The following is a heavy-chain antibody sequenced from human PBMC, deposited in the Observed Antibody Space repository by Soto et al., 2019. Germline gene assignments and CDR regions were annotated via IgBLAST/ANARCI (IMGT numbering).Heavy chain of an antibody. D-gene: IGHD4-17*01. J-gene: IGHJ3*02. CDR2: ISGSGTTT. CDR1: GFTFSSYA. V-gene: IGHV3-23*01. Sequence: GGSLRLSCAASGFTFSSYAMSWVRQAPGKGLEWVSAISGSGTTTFYADSVQGRFTISRDNSMNTLYLQMNSLRIEDTAVYYCHNPRGYGVFDAYDNWGQGTMVTVSS. CDR3: HNPRGYGVFDAYDN.